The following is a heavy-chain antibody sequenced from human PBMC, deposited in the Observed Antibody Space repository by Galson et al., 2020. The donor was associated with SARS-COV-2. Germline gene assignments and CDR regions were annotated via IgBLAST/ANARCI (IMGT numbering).Heavy chain of an antibody. Sequence: GGSLRLSCAASGFSFSSYSMNWVRQAPGKGLEWVSSISAGSSYIYYADSVKGRFTNSRDNAKNSLYPQMNSLRADDTAVYYCARVGGMATTPANYFYYGLDVWGQGTTVTVSS. CDR1: GFSFSSYS. J-gene: IGHJ6*02. V-gene: IGHV3-21*01. D-gene: IGHD2-15*01. CDR2: ISAGSSYI. CDR3: ARVGGMATTPANYFYYGLDV.